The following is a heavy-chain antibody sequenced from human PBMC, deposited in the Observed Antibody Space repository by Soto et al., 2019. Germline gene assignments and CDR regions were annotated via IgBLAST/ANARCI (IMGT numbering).Heavy chain of an antibody. V-gene: IGHV1-18*01. CDR2: ISAYNGNT. J-gene: IGHJ4*02. CDR3: ARDLPLVVVAATRSFDY. D-gene: IGHD2-15*01. Sequence: ASVKVSCKASGYTFTSYDINWVRQATGQGLEWMGWISAYNGNTNYAQKLQGRVTMTTDTSTSTAYMELRSLRSDDTAVYYCARDLPLVVVAATRSFDYWGQGTLVTVSS. CDR1: GYTFTSYD.